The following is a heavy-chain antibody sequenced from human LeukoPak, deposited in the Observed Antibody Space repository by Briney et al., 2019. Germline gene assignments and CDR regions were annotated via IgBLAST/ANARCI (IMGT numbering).Heavy chain of an antibody. CDR1: GASINGYF. D-gene: IGHD1-26*01. V-gene: IGHV4-59*01. CDR2: ASHTGAT. CDR3: ARDRRGSFYTIDL. Sequence: PSETLSLTCSVSGASINGYFWNWVRQTPEKGLEWIGYASHTGATTSNPTLKSRVSITIDTSKSQISLTMTSVTAADSALYYCARDRRGSFYTIDLWGPGTIVSVS. J-gene: IGHJ6*02.